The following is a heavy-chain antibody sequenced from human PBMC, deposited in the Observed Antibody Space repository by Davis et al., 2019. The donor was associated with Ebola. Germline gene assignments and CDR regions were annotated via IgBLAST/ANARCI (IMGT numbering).Heavy chain of an antibody. J-gene: IGHJ2*01. D-gene: IGHD6-19*01. CDR3: ARHFPDSSSGWYLNWYFDL. CDR1: GGSISSYY. V-gene: IGHV4-59*08. Sequence: PSETLSLTCTVSGGSISSYYWSWIRQPPGKGLEWIGYIYYSGSTNYNPSLKSRVTISVDTSKNQFSLKLSSVTAADTAVYYCARHFPDSSSGWYLNWYFDLWGRGTLVTVSS. CDR2: IYYSGST.